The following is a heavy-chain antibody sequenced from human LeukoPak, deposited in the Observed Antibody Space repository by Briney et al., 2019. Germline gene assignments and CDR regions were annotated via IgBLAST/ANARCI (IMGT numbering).Heavy chain of an antibody. J-gene: IGHJ6*03. Sequence: GGSLRLSCAASGFTFSSYAMSWVRQAPGKGLEWVSAISGSGGSTYYADSVKGRFTISRDNAKNSLYLQMNSLRAEDTAVYYCARGELLRLYYYYMDVWGKGTTVTVSS. V-gene: IGHV3-23*01. D-gene: IGHD1-26*01. CDR2: ISGSGGST. CDR1: GFTFSSYA. CDR3: ARGELLRLYYYYMDV.